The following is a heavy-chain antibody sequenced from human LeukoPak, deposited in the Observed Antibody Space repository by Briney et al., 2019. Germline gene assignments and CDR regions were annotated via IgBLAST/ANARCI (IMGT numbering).Heavy chain of an antibody. J-gene: IGHJ4*02. D-gene: IGHD6-6*01. CDR3: ARAIQYSSSLSFYFDY. CDR1: GYTFTSYY. CDR2: INPSGGST. V-gene: IGHV1-46*01. Sequence: ASVKVSCKASGYTFTSYYMHWVRQAPGQGLEWMGIINPSGGSTSYAQKFQGRVTMTRDMSTSTVYMELSSLRSEDTAVYYCARAIQYSSSLSFYFDYWGQGTLVTVSS.